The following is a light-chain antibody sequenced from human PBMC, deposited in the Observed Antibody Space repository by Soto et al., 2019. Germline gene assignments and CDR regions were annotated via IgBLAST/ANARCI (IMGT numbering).Light chain of an antibody. CDR2: DAS. CDR3: QQRSNWLT. Sequence: EIVLTQSPATLSLSPGERATLSCRASQSVSSYLAWYQQKPGQAPRLLIYDASNRATGIPARFSGSGSGTDFTRTISSLEPEDFEVYYCQQRSNWLTFGGGTKVEIK. CDR1: QSVSSY. V-gene: IGKV3-11*01. J-gene: IGKJ4*01.